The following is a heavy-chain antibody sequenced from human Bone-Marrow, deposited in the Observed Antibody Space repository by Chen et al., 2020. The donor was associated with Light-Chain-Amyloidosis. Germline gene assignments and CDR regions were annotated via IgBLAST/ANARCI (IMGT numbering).Heavy chain of an antibody. Sequence: GAVKGRFIISRDNSKSTLYLQMNSLRAVDTAVYFCTRKGGYFDFWGQGSLVTVSS. V-gene: IGHV3-53*01. J-gene: IGHJ4*02. D-gene: IGHD3-10*01. CDR3: TRKGGYFDF.